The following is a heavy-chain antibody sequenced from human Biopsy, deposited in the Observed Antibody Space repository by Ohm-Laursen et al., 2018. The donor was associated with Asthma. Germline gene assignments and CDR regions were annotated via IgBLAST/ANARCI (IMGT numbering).Heavy chain of an antibody. D-gene: IGHD2-2*01. Sequence: ESSVKVSCKSLGGTFNTYVIGWVRQAPGQGLEWMGRINSVFGTTTYPQKFQDRVTITADDSTSTVYMELSSLRSEDTAVYYCARKAGSCISRTCYSLDFWGQGTLVTVSS. V-gene: IGHV1-69*15. CDR2: INSVFGTT. J-gene: IGHJ4*02. CDR3: ARKAGSCISRTCYSLDF. CDR1: GGTFNTYV.